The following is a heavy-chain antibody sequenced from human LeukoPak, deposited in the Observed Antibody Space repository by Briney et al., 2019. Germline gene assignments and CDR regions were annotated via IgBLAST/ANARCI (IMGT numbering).Heavy chain of an antibody. V-gene: IGHV3-21*01. CDR2: ISSSSSYI. J-gene: IGHJ4*02. D-gene: IGHD6-13*01. CDR1: GFTFSSYS. Sequence: GGSLRLSCAASGFTFSSYSMNWVRQAPGKGLEWVSSISSSSSYIYYADSVKGRFTISRDNAKNSLYLQMNSLRAEDTALYYCARPGIAAAGTDYWGQGTLVTVSS. CDR3: ARPGIAAAGTDY.